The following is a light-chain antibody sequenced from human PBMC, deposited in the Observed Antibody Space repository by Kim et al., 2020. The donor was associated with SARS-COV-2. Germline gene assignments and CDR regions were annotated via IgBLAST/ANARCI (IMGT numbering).Light chain of an antibody. CDR3: QTRDSSTPWL. J-gene: IGLJ3*02. CDR1: KLGDKY. V-gene: IGLV3-1*01. Sequence: SYELTQPPSVSVSPGQTATITCSGDKLGDKYVSWYQQKPGQSPILVMCKDNRRPSGIPERFSGSNSENTATLTISGTQAMDEADYYCQTRDSSTPWLFGG. CDR2: KDN.